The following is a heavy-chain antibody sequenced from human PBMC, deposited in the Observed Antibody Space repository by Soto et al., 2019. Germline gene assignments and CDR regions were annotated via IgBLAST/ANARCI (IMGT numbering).Heavy chain of an antibody. J-gene: IGHJ6*02. V-gene: IGHV3-30*18. Sequence: PGGSLRLSCVASGFTFTSYGMHWVRQAPGKGLEWLAVTSYDGSKKYYAVFVKGRFTISRDNAKNMLYLQMNSLTAEDAAVYYCVKGRDSSYYYGLDVWGQGTTVTVSS. CDR3: VKGRDSSYYYGLDV. CDR1: GFTFTSYG. CDR2: TSYDGSKK. D-gene: IGHD4-4*01.